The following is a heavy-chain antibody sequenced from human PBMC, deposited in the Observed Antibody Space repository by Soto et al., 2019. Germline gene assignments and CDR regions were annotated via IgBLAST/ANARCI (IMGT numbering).Heavy chain of an antibody. CDR3: AKVRMYYYDSSGYPDAFDI. V-gene: IGHV3-23*01. CDR2: ISGSGGST. J-gene: IGHJ3*02. Sequence: PGGSLRLSCAASGFTFSSYAMSWVRQAPGKGLEWVSAISGSGGSTYYADSVKGRFTISRDNSKNTLYLQMNSLRAEDTAVYYCAKVRMYYYDSSGYPDAFDIWGQGTMVTVSS. D-gene: IGHD3-22*01. CDR1: GFTFSSYA.